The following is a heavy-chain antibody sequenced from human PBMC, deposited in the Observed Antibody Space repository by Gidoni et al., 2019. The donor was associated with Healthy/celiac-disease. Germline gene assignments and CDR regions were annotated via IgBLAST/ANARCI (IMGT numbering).Heavy chain of an antibody. CDR1: GFTFSSYG. Sequence: QVQLVESGGGVVQPGRSLRLSCAASGFTFSSYGMHWVRQAPGKGMEWGAVISYDGSKKYYADSVKGRFTISRDNSKNTLYLQMNSLRAEDTAVYYCAKSVLYYYDSSPLDYWGQGTLVTVSS. D-gene: IGHD3-22*01. CDR2: ISYDGSKK. CDR3: AKSVLYYYDSSPLDY. J-gene: IGHJ4*02. V-gene: IGHV3-30*18.